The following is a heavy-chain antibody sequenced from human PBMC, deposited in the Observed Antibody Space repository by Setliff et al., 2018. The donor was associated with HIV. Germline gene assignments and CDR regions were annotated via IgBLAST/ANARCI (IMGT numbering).Heavy chain of an antibody. CDR2: IYSGGST. D-gene: IGHD2-15*01. J-gene: IGHJ6*02. V-gene: IGHV3-53*05. Sequence: QPGGSLRLSCAASGFIVSNNYMSWVRQAPGKGLEWVSVIYSGGSTYYADSVKGRFTISRDNSKNTLYLQMNSLRAEDTALYYCAKDIVQGGYCSGGSCLDYYYGMDVWGRGTTVTVSS. CDR3: AKDIVQGGYCSGGSCLDYYYGMDV. CDR1: GFIVSNNY.